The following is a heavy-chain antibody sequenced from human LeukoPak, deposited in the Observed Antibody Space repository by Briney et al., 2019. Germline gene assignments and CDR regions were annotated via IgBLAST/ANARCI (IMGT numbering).Heavy chain of an antibody. V-gene: IGHV4-4*07. CDR3: ARTGYYYDTSGVEGGHWFDP. D-gene: IGHD3-22*01. Sequence: SETLSLTCTVSGGSISSYYWSWIRQPAGKGLEWIGRIYTSGSTNYNPSLKSRVTMSVDTSKNQFSLRLSSVTAADTAVYYCARTGYYYDTSGVEGGHWFDPWGQGTLVTVSS. CDR1: GGSISSYY. J-gene: IGHJ5*02. CDR2: IYTSGST.